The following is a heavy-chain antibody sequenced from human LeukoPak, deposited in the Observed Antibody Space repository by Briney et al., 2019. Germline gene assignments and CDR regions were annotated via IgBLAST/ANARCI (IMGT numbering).Heavy chain of an antibody. Sequence: ASVKVSCKASGYTFTNYDFTWVRQATGQGLEWMGWMNPNSGDTGYAQKFQGRLTMTRDTSISTAYMELSSLRSEDTAVYYCARGFAGYDTSDYAFSYYWGQGTLVTVSS. CDR1: GYTFTNYD. D-gene: IGHD3-22*01. CDR2: MNPNSGDT. J-gene: IGHJ4*02. CDR3: ARGFAGYDTSDYAFSYY. V-gene: IGHV1-8*01.